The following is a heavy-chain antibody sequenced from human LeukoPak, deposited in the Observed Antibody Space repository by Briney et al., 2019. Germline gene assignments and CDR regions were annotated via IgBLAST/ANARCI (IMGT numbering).Heavy chain of an antibody. J-gene: IGHJ3*02. Sequence: GASVKVSCKASGYTFTGYYMHWVRQAPGQGLEWMGWINPNSGGTNYAQKFQGCVTMTRDTSISTAYMELSRLRSDDTAVYYCARHRYDLKAFDIWGQGTMVTVSS. CDR1: GYTFTGYY. CDR2: INPNSGGT. D-gene: IGHD3-3*01. V-gene: IGHV1-2*04. CDR3: ARHRYDLKAFDI.